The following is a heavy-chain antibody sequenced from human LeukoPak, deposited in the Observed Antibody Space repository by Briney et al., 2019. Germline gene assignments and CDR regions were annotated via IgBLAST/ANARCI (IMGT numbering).Heavy chain of an antibody. CDR1: GFTLSSYW. Sequence: GGSLRLSCAASGFTLSSYWMSWVRQAPGKGLEWVAKIKQDGSEKYYVDSVKGRFTISRDNAKNSLYLQMNSLRVEDTAVYYCARDRGASGVGFREFLNVWGQGTTVTVSS. V-gene: IGHV3-7*01. CDR2: IKQDGSEK. CDR3: ARDRGASGVGFREFLNV. D-gene: IGHD3-10*01. J-gene: IGHJ6*02.